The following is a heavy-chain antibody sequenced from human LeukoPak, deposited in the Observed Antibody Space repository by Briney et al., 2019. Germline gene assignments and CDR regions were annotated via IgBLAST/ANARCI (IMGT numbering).Heavy chain of an antibody. J-gene: IGHJ3*02. Sequence: PGGSLRLSCAASGFTFSSYSMNWVRQAPGKGLEWVSSISSSSSYIYYADSVKGRFTISRDNAKNSLYLQMNSLRAEDTAVCYCARDFCSSTSCSTIDAFDIWGQGTMVTVSS. CDR2: ISSSSSYI. D-gene: IGHD2-2*01. CDR1: GFTFSSYS. CDR3: ARDFCSSTSCSTIDAFDI. V-gene: IGHV3-21*01.